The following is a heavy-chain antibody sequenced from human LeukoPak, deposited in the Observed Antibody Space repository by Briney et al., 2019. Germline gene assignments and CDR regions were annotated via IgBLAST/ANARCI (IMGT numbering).Heavy chain of an antibody. Sequence: GGSLRLSCAASGFTFSSYWMSWVRQAPGKGLEWVSYISSSSSTIYYADSVKGRFTISRDNAKNSLYLQMNSLRAEDTAVYYCARDYYDSSGDAFDIWGQGTMVTVSS. V-gene: IGHV3-48*01. D-gene: IGHD3-22*01. J-gene: IGHJ3*02. CDR2: ISSSSSTI. CDR3: ARDYYDSSGDAFDI. CDR1: GFTFSSYW.